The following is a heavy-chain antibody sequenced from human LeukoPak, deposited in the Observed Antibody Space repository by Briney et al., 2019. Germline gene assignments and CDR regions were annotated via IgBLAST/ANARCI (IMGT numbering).Heavy chain of an antibody. CDR2: IRSKAYGGTT. V-gene: IGHV3-49*04. Sequence: GRSLRLSCTASGSTFGDSAMSWVRQAPGKGLEWVGFIRSKAYGGTTEYAASVKGRFTISRDDSKSIAYLQMNSLKTEDTAVYYCTRYGGNSFSYWGQGTLVTVSS. D-gene: IGHD4-23*01. CDR1: GSTFGDSA. CDR3: TRYGGNSFSY. J-gene: IGHJ4*02.